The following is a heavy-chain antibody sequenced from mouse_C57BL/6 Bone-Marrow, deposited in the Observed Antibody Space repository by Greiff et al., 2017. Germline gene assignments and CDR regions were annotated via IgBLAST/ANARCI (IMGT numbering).Heavy chain of an antibody. CDR1: GYTFTSYW. V-gene: IGHV1-64*01. D-gene: IGHD1-1*01. J-gene: IGHJ1*03. CDR3: ARYANYYGSSYWYVDG. Sequence: QVQLQQPGAELVKPGASVKLSCKASGYTFTSYWMHWVKQRPGHGLEWIGMIHPNSGSTNYNEKFKSKATLTVDKSSSTAYMQLSSLTSEDSAVYYCARYANYYGSSYWYVDGWGTGTTVTVSS. CDR2: IHPNSGST.